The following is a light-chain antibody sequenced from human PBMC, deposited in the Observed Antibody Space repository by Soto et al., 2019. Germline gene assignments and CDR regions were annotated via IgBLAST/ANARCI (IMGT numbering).Light chain of an antibody. CDR3: QSYDSSLSGRV. J-gene: IGLJ1*01. CDR2: GNN. Sequence: QAVVTQPPSVSGAPGQRVTISCTGSSSNIGAGYDVHWYQQLPGTAPKLLISGNNNRPSGVPDRFSGSKSGTSASLAITGLLAEDEADYYCQSYDSSLSGRVFGTGTKLTVL. V-gene: IGLV1-40*01. CDR1: SSNIGAGYD.